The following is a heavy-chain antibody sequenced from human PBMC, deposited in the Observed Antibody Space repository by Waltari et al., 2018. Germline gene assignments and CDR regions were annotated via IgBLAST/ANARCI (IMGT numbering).Heavy chain of an antibody. J-gene: IGHJ3*02. CDR2: IYYSGSI. CDR1: GGSISSSSYY. D-gene: IGHD3-16*01. Sequence: QLQLQESGPGLVKPSETLSLTCTVSGGSISSSSYYWGWIRQPPGTGLEWIGSIYYSGSIYYNPDLKSRVTISVDTSKNQFSLTLSSVTAADTAVYYCARGLKYDYVWGSGTDAFDIWGQGTMVTVSS. V-gene: IGHV4-39*01. CDR3: ARGLKYDYVWGSGTDAFDI.